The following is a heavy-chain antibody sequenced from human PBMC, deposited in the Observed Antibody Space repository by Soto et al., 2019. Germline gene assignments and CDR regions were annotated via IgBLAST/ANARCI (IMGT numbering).Heavy chain of an antibody. J-gene: IGHJ4*02. D-gene: IGHD3-22*01. V-gene: IGHV4-59*07. Sequence: PSDSLCLTCTASGPTISSYYWSWLRQAPGKGLEWIGYIYFRGTTNYNPSLKSLVAMSADTSKNQFSLKLNSVTAADTAVYYCARMNYYDTSGYPFDYWGQGMMVTVS. CDR1: GPTISSYY. CDR2: IYFRGTT. CDR3: ARMNYYDTSGYPFDY.